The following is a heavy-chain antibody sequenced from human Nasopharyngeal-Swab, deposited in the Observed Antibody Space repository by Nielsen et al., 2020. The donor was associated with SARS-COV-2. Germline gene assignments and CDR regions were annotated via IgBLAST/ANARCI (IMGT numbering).Heavy chain of an antibody. J-gene: IGHJ6*02. V-gene: IGHV1-69*13. D-gene: IGHD6-19*01. CDR2: IIPIFGTA. CDR1: GGTFSSYA. Sequence: SVKVSCKASGGTFSSYAISWVRQAPGQGLEWMGGIIPIFGTASYAQKFQGRVTITADESTSTAYMELSSLRSEDTAVYYCARDAELAVAGVYYYYGMDVWGQGTTVTVSS. CDR3: ARDAELAVAGVYYYYGMDV.